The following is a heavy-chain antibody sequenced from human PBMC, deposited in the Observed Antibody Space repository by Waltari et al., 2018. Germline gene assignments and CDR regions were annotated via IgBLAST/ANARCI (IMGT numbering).Heavy chain of an antibody. Sequence: QVQLVQSGAEVKKPGYSVTVSCKASGGTFSSSDISSVRQATGHGLEWMGGIIPIFGTASYAQNFQGRVTITADESTSTAYMELSSLRSEDTAVYYCARGPRRLSGEDYYYYYMDVWGKGTTVTISS. V-gene: IGHV1-69*12. D-gene: IGHD2-2*01. CDR3: ARGPRRLSGEDYYYYYMDV. CDR2: IIPIFGTA. CDR1: GGTFSSSD. J-gene: IGHJ6*03.